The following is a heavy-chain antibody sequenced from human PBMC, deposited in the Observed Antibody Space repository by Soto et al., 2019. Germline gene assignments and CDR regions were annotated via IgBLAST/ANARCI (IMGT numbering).Heavy chain of an antibody. CDR3: ARHQKLAERLSALDY. J-gene: IGHJ4*02. CDR2: INAGNGFT. D-gene: IGHD1-1*01. Sequence: ASVKVSCKASGYTFTSYAMHWVRQAPGQRPEWMGWINAGNGFTKYLQKFQGRVTITRDTSANTAYLQWSRLKASDTAMYYCARHQKLAERLSALDYWGQGTPVTVSS. CDR1: GYTFTSYA. V-gene: IGHV1-3*01.